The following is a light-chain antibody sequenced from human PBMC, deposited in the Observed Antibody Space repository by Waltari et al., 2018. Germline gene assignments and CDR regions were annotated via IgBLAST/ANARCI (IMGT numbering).Light chain of an antibody. CDR1: SSDVGNYNL. CDR3: CSYACSRTLV. Sequence: QSALTQPASVSGSPGQSITISCTGTSSDVGNYNLVSWYQQHPGRATNVMNSDATKLPQGFSNRFSGSKSDNTASLTISGLQSEDEADDYCCSYACSRTLVFGGGTKLTVL. V-gene: IGLV2-23*01. J-gene: IGLJ3*02. CDR2: DAT.